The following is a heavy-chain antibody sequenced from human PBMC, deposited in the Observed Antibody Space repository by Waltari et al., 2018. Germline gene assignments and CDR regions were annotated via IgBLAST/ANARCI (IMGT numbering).Heavy chain of an antibody. V-gene: IGHV4-39*07. CDR3: ARDIQH. CDR2: IYYSGST. J-gene: IGHJ1*01. CDR1: GGTFSSYA. Sequence: QVQLVQSGAEVKKPGSSVKVSCKASGGTFSSYAISWVRQAPGQGLEWIGSIYYSGSTYYNPSLKSRVTISVDTSKNQFSLKLSSVTAADTAVYYCARDIQHWGQGTLVTVSS.